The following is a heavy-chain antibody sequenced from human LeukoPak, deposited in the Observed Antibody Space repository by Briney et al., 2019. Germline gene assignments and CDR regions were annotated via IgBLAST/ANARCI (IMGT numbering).Heavy chain of an antibody. D-gene: IGHD3-10*01. CDR1: GFTFASYA. CDR3: ATRITMVRGVIDDY. Sequence: GGSLRLSCAASGFTFASYAMSWVRQAPGKGLEWVSGISGSGRSTYYADSVKGRFAISRDNSKNTLYLQMNTLRAEDTAVYYCATRITMVRGVIDDYWGQGTLVTVSS. V-gene: IGHV3-23*01. J-gene: IGHJ4*02. CDR2: ISGSGRST.